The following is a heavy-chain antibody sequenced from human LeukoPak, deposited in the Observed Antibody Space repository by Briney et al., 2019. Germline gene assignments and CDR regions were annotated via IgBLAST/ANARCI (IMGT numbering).Heavy chain of an antibody. J-gene: IGHJ4*02. V-gene: IGHV4-4*07. D-gene: IGHD6-13*01. Sequence: SETLSLTCTVSGGSISSYYWSWIRQPAGKGLEWIGRIYTSGSTTYNPSLKSRVTMSVDTSKNQFSLKLSSVTAADTAVYYCARGPAGIAAAKNIFYFDYWGQGTLVIVSS. CDR1: GGSISSYY. CDR3: ARGPAGIAAAKNIFYFDY. CDR2: IYTSGST.